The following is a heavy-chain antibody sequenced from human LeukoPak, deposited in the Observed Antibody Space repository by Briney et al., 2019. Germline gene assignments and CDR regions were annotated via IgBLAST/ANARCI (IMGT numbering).Heavy chain of an antibody. CDR2: IYSGGST. Sequence: GGSLRLSCAASGFTVSTNYMSWVRQAPGKGLEWVSVIYSGGSTYHADSVKGRFTISRDNSKNTLYLQMNSLRVEDSAVFYCARSLCGGDCSIDYWGQGTLVTVSS. CDR3: ARSLCGGDCSIDY. D-gene: IGHD2-21*02. J-gene: IGHJ4*02. CDR1: GFTVSTNY. V-gene: IGHV3-66*01.